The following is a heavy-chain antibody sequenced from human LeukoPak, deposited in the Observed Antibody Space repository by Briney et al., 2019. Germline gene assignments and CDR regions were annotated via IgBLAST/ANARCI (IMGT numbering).Heavy chain of an antibody. CDR3: ARTRGTGHNYFLDS. D-gene: IGHD1-1*01. J-gene: IGHJ4*02. CDR1: GFAFRSHT. CDR2: ISGDGGNT. Sequence: PGGSLRLSCETSGFAFRSHTMHWVRLAPGKGLEYIAVISGDGGNTYYANSVKGRFTISRDNSKRTMYLQMGSLRADDRGLYFCARTRGTGHNYFLDSWGQGTLVTVSS. V-gene: IGHV3-64*01.